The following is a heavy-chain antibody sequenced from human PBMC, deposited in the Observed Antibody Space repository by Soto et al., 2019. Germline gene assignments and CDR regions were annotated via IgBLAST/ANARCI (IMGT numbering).Heavy chain of an antibody. CDR3: VAGTAYYYYYMDV. CDR1: GFTFSSYW. V-gene: IGHV3-7*01. J-gene: IGHJ6*03. Sequence: EVQLVESGGGLVQPGGSLRLSCAASGFTFSSYWMCWVRQAPGKGLAWVANIKQDGSEKYYVASVKGRFTISRDNAKNSLYLQMNSLRAEDTAVYYCVAGTAYYYYYMDVWGKGTTVTVSS. D-gene: IGHD2-21*02. CDR2: IKQDGSEK.